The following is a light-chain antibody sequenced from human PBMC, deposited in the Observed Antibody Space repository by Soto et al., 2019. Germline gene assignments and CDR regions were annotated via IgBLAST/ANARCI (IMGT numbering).Light chain of an antibody. Sequence: EIVMTQSPATLSVSPGERVTLSCRASQSVSRSLAGYQQKPGQAPRLLIYGASTRATGIPARFSGSGSGTEVTLTISSLQSEDFAVYYCQQYNNWPPFTFGPGTKVDIK. V-gene: IGKV3-15*01. CDR2: GAS. J-gene: IGKJ3*01. CDR3: QQYNNWPPFT. CDR1: QSVSRS.